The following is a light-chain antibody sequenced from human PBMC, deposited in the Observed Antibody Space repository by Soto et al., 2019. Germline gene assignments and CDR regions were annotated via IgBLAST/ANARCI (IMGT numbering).Light chain of an antibody. CDR2: EVS. J-gene: IGLJ1*01. CDR3: SSYSISTAYL. V-gene: IGLV2-14*01. Sequence: QSALTQPASVSGSPGQSITISCTVTSSDVGGYDYVSWYQLHPGKAPKLMVFEVSNRPSGVSYRFSGSKSGNTASLTISGLQAEDEADYFCSSYSISTAYLFGTGTKGHRP. CDR1: SSDVGGYDY.